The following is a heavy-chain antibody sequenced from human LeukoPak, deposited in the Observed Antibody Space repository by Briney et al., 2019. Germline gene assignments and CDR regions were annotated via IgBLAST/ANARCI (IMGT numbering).Heavy chain of an antibody. D-gene: IGHD3-16*02. CDR3: AKSRLGELSPTDI. J-gene: IGHJ3*02. Sequence: PGGSLRLSCAASGFTFSSYAMSRVRQAPGKGLEWVSAISGSGGSTYYADSVKGRFTISRDNSKNTLYLQMNSLRAEDTAVYYCAKSRLGELSPTDIWGQGTMVTVSS. CDR1: GFTFSSYA. CDR2: ISGSGGST. V-gene: IGHV3-23*01.